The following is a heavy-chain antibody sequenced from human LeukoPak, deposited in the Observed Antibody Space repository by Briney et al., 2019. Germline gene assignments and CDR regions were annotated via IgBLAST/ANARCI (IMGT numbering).Heavy chain of an antibody. V-gene: IGHV3-33*01. CDR2: IWYEGSNK. CDR1: GFTFSSYG. Sequence: GRSLRLSCAASGFTFSSYGMHWVRQAPGKGLEWVAVIWYEGSNKYYADSVKGRFTISRDNVKNTLYLQMNSLRAEETAVYYCARDWRYCSGGSCYRGGYYFDYWGQGTLVTVSS. CDR3: ARDWRYCSGGSCYRGGYYFDY. D-gene: IGHD2-15*01. J-gene: IGHJ4*02.